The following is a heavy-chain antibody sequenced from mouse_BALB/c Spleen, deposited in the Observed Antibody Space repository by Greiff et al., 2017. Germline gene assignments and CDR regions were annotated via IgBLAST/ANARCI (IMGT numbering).Heavy chain of an antibody. J-gene: IGHJ4*01. CDR1: GFSLTSYG. Sequence: VKLMESGPDLVAPSQSLSITCTVSGFSLTSYGVHWVRQPPGKGLEWLVVIWSDGSTTYNSALKSRLSISKDNSKSQVFLKMNSLQTDDTAMYYCARHYRYDYAMDYWGQGTSVTVSS. D-gene: IGHD2-14*01. V-gene: IGHV2-6-2*01. CDR3: ARHYRYDYAMDY. CDR2: IWSDGST.